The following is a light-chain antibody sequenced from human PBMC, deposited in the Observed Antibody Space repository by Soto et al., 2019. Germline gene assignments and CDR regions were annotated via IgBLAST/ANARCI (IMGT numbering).Light chain of an antibody. Sequence: QSALTQPRSVSGSPGQSVTISCTGTSSDVGGYNYVSWYQQHPGKAPKVMIYDVSERPSGVPDRFSGSKSGNTASLTISGLQAQDEADYYCYSYAGSYTWVFGGGTKLTVL. V-gene: IGLV2-11*01. CDR1: SSDVGGYNY. CDR3: YSYAGSYTWV. CDR2: DVS. J-gene: IGLJ3*02.